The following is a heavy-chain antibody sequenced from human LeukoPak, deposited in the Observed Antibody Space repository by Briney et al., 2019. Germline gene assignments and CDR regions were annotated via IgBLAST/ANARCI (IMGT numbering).Heavy chain of an antibody. V-gene: IGHV3-30*02. CDR1: GLTFSSYG. D-gene: IGHD3-22*01. CDR3: ARDYGSAVVDYHDSSGYIDP. Sequence: PGGSLRLSCAASGLTFSSYGMHWVRQAPGKGLEWVAFIRYDGSNKYYADSVKGRFTISRDNSKNTLYLQMNSLRAEDTAVYYCARDYGSAVVDYHDSSGYIDPWGQGTLVTVSS. J-gene: IGHJ5*02. CDR2: IRYDGSNK.